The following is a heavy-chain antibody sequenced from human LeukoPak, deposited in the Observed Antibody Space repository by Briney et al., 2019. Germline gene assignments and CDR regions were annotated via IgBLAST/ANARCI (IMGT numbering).Heavy chain of an antibody. CDR3: AGDSTPYDSSGYCYDY. Sequence: GGSLRLSCAASGFTFSAYSMNWVRQAPGKGLEWVSSISTSSSYIYYADSVKGRFTIFRENAKNSLYLQMNSLRAEDTAVYYCAGDSTPYDSSGYCYDYWGQGTLVTVSS. D-gene: IGHD3-22*01. V-gene: IGHV3-21*01. CDR2: ISTSSSYI. J-gene: IGHJ4*02. CDR1: GFTFSAYS.